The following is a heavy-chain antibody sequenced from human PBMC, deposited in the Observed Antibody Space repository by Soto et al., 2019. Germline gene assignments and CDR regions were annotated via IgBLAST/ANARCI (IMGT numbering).Heavy chain of an antibody. CDR1: GFTFGDYA. D-gene: IGHD2-15*01. V-gene: IGHV3-49*04. CDR2: IRSKAYGGTT. CDR3: TRVRNYCSGGSCHYY. Sequence: GGSLRLSCTASGFTFGDYAMSWVRQAPGKGLEWVGFIRSKAYGGTTEYATSVKGRFTISRDDSKSIAYLQMNSLKTEDTAVYYCTRVRNYCSGGSCHYYWSQGTLVTVSS. J-gene: IGHJ4*02.